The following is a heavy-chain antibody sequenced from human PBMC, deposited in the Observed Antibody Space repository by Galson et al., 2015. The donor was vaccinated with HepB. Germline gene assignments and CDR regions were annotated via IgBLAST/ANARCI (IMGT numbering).Heavy chain of an antibody. Sequence: SLRLSCAASGFTFSSYWMSWVRQAPGKGLEWVANIKQDGSEKYYVDSVKGRFTISRDNSKNTLYLQMNSLRAEDTAVYYCASPYYYDSSGYYGPLDYWGQGTLVTVSS. D-gene: IGHD3-22*01. V-gene: IGHV3-7*01. CDR1: GFTFSSYW. CDR2: IKQDGSEK. J-gene: IGHJ4*02. CDR3: ASPYYYDSSGYYGPLDY.